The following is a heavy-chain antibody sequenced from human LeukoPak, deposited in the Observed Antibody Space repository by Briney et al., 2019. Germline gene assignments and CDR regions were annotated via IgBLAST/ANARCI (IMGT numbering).Heavy chain of an antibody. CDR2: ISGSGGST. D-gene: IGHD5-18*01. Sequence: GSLRLSCAASGFTFSSYAMSWVRQAPGKGLEWVSAISGSGGSTYYADSVKGRFTISRDNPKNTLYLQMNSLRAEDTAVYYCAKSHVDTVYNYYFDYWGQGTLVTVSS. CDR3: AKSHVDTVYNYYFDY. J-gene: IGHJ4*02. V-gene: IGHV3-23*01. CDR1: GFTFSSYA.